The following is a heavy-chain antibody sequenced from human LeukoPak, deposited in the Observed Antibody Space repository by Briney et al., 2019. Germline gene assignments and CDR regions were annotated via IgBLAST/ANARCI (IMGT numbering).Heavy chain of an antibody. J-gene: IGHJ5*02. CDR3: ARADVTMVRGVIITYWFDP. Sequence: ASVKVSCKASGYTFTGYYMHWVRQAPGQGFEWMGWINPNSGGTNYAQKFQGRVTMTRDTSISTAYMELSRLRSDDTAVYYCARADVTMVRGVIITYWFDPWGQGTLVTVSS. D-gene: IGHD3-10*01. CDR1: GYTFTGYY. CDR2: INPNSGGT. V-gene: IGHV1-2*02.